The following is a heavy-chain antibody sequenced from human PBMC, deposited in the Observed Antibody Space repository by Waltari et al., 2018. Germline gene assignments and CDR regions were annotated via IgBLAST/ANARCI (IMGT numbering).Heavy chain of an antibody. CDR2: MSWNSGSI. V-gene: IGHV3-9*01. Sequence: EVQLVESGGGLVQPGRSLRLSCAASGFTFDDYAMHWVRQAPGKGLEWVSGMSWNSGSIGYADSVKGRFTISRDNAKNSLYLQMNSLRAEDTALYYCAKEALSYSSSWYYFDYWGQGTLVTVSS. D-gene: IGHD6-13*01. CDR3: AKEALSYSSSWYYFDY. CDR1: GFTFDDYA. J-gene: IGHJ4*02.